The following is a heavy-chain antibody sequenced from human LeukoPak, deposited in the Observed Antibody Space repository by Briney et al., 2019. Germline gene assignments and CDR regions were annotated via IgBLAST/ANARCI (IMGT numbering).Heavy chain of an antibody. J-gene: IGHJ4*02. D-gene: IGHD6-19*01. CDR2: ISSHGDST. Sequence: PGGSLRLSCAASGFTFGTYALHWVRQAPGKGLEYVSGISSHGDSTYYGNSVKGGFTISRDNSKNTLYLQMGSLRAEDMAVYYCARRNGWSIDYWGQGTLVTVSS. CDR3: ARRNGWSIDY. V-gene: IGHV3-64*01. CDR1: GFTFGTYA.